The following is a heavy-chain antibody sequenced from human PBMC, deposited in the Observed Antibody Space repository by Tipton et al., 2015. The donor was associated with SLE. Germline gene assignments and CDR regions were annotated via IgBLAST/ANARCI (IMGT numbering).Heavy chain of an antibody. CDR2: VYYSGRT. D-gene: IGHD3-16*01. J-gene: IGHJ5*02. Sequence: TLSLTCTVSGDSITRSDCYWGWIRQPPGKGLEWIGNVYYSGRTYYNPSLKSRVSFSVDTSKNQFSLKVYSVTAADTAVYYCATSATRFDWFDPWGQGTLVTVSS. V-gene: IGHV4-39*07. CDR3: ATSATRFDWFDP. CDR1: GDSITRSDCY.